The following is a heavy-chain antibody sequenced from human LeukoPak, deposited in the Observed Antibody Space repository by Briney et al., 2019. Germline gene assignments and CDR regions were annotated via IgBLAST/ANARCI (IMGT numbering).Heavy chain of an antibody. D-gene: IGHD1-26*01. CDR3: ALNSGSYSLLWEYLYYFDY. V-gene: IGHV1-69*05. J-gene: IGHJ4*02. Sequence: SVKVSCKASGGTFSSYAISWVRQAPGQGLEWMGGIIPIFGTANYAQKFQGRVTITTDESTSTAYMELSSLRSEDTAVYYCALNSGSYSLLWEYLYYFDYWGQGTLVTVPS. CDR1: GGTFSSYA. CDR2: IIPIFGTA.